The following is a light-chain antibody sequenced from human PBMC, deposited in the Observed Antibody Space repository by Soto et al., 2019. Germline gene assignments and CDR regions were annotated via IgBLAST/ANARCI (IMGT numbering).Light chain of an antibody. CDR3: SAYTVRSTLV. CDR2: EVR. J-gene: IGLJ3*02. V-gene: IGLV2-14*01. CDR1: MRDVGAYNL. Sequence: QSALTQPASVSGSAGQSITISCSGTMRDVGAYNLVSRYQQHPGTAPKLIIYEVRNRPSGISSRFSGSRSGNTASLTISGLQSEDEGDYYCSAYTVRSTLVFGGGTKLTVL.